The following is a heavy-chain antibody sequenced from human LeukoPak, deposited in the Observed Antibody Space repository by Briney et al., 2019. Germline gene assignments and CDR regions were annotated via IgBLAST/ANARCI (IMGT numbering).Heavy chain of an antibody. CDR3: AKDKGYSSGWYVLDY. D-gene: IGHD6-19*01. Sequence: GGSLRLSCAASGFTFDDYTMHWVRQAPGKGLEWVSLISWDGGSTYYADSVKGRFTISRDNSKNSLYLQMNSLRTEDTALYYCAKDKGYSSGWYVLDYWGQGTLVTVSS. CDR1: GFTFDDYT. CDR2: ISWDGGST. J-gene: IGHJ4*02. V-gene: IGHV3-43*01.